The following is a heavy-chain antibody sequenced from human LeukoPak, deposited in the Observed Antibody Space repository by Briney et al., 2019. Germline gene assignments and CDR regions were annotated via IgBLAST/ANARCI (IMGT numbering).Heavy chain of an antibody. CDR3: ARSTWGGDIDY. Sequence: GGSLRLSCAASGFTFSSYDMHWVRQATGKGLECVSAIGTAGDTYYPGSVKGRFTISRENAKNSLYLQMNSLRAGDTAVYCCARSTWGGDIDYWGQGTLVTVSS. V-gene: IGHV3-13*01. CDR1: GFTFSSYD. CDR2: IGTAGDT. D-gene: IGHD2-21*01. J-gene: IGHJ4*02.